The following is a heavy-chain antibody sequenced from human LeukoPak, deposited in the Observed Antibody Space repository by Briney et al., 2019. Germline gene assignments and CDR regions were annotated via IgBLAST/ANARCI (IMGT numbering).Heavy chain of an antibody. D-gene: IGHD3-10*01. CDR2: IKQDGSEK. CDR3: ARVPSMVRGVIGYYYYYYMDV. Sequence: GGSLRLSCAASGFTFSSYWMSWVRQAPGKGLEWVANIKQDGSEKYYVDSVKGRFTISRDNAKNSLYLQMNSLRAEDTAVYYCARVPSMVRGVIGYYYYYYMDVWGKGTTVTVSS. CDR1: GFTFSSYW. J-gene: IGHJ6*03. V-gene: IGHV3-7*01.